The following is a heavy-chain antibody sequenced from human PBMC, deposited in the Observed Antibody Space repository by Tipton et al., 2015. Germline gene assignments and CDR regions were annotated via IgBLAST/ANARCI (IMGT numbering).Heavy chain of an antibody. Sequence: SLRLSCAASGFTFSSYAMSWVRQAPGKGLEWVSAISGSGGSTYSADSVKGRFTVSRDNSKNTLYLQMNSLKASDTAMYYCARLSTYGYNDYFDSWGQGTLVTVST. CDR3: ARLSTYGYNDYFDS. CDR1: GFTFSSYA. J-gene: IGHJ4*02. V-gene: IGHV3-23*01. D-gene: IGHD5-24*01. CDR2: ISGSGGST.